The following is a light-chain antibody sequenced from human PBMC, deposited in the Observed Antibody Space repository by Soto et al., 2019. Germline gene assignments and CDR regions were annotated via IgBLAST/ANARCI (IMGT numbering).Light chain of an antibody. Sequence: DIQVTQSPSSLSPSVGDRVTITCRTSQSIWTYLNWYQQRPGKPPKLLIHTASTLQSGVPSRFSGSGSGTDFTLTISSLQPEDFATYYCQQTYSTLNSFGQGTKLEI. CDR2: TAS. J-gene: IGKJ2*03. CDR1: QSIWTY. CDR3: QQTYSTLNS. V-gene: IGKV1-39*01.